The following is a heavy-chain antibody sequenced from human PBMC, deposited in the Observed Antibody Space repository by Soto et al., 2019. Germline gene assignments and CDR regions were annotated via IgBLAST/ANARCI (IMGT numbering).Heavy chain of an antibody. Sequence: QPGGSLRLSCAASGFTFSSYGMHWVRQAPGKGLEWVAVIWYDGSNKYYADSVKGRFTISRDNSKNTLYLQMNSLRAEDTAVYYCARASLRWDYYYYGMDVWGQGTTVTV. J-gene: IGHJ6*02. CDR3: ARASLRWDYYYYGMDV. CDR1: GFTFSSYG. D-gene: IGHD4-17*01. CDR2: IWYDGSNK. V-gene: IGHV3-33*01.